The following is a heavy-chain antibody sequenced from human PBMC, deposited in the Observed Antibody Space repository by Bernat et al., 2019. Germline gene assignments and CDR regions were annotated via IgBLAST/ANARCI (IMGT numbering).Heavy chain of an antibody. D-gene: IGHD7-27*01. CDR3: AKHVGNPSGPFDI. CDR2: ITGSGGST. V-gene: IGHV3-23*04. CDR1: GFTFTSFA. J-gene: IGHJ3*02. Sequence: EVQLVESGGGLIQPGGSLRLSCAASGFTFTSFAMTWVRQPPGKGLAWVSTITGSGGSTYYADSVTGRFTISRDNSMNTVYLQMNSLRAEDTAVYYCAKHVGNPSGPFDIWGQETMVTVSS.